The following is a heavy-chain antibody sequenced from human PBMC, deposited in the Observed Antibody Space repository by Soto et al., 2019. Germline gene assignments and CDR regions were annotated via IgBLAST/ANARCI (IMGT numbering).Heavy chain of an antibody. CDR3: ARVWGGAFDI. D-gene: IGHD3-10*01. CDR2: IYYSGST. Sequence: TLSLTCTVSGGSISSSSYYWSWIRQPPGKGLEWIGYIYYSGSTNYNPSLKSRVTISVDTSKNQFSLKLSSVTAADTAVYYCARVWGGAFDIWGQGTMVTVSS. J-gene: IGHJ3*02. CDR1: GGSISSSSYY. V-gene: IGHV4-61*01.